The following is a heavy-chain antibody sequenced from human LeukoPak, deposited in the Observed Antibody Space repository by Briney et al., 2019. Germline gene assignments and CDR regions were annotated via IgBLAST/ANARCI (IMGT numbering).Heavy chain of an antibody. J-gene: IGHJ6*03. CDR2: MNPNSGNT. CDR3: ARALDKPPQPPWYYYIDV. CDR1: GYTFTSYD. Sequence: ASVKVSCKASGYTFTSYDINWVRQATGQGLEWMGWMNPNSGNTGYAQKLQGRVTMTTDTSTSTAYMELRSLRSDDTAVYYCARALDKPPQPPWYYYIDVWGKGTTVTVSS. V-gene: IGHV1-8*01.